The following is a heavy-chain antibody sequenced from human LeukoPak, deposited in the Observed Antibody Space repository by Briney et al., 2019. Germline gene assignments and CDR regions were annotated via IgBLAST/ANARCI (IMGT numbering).Heavy chain of an antibody. CDR1: GYTFTGYY. V-gene: IGHV1-2*02. CDR2: INPNSGGT. D-gene: IGHD6-13*01. J-gene: IGHJ3*02. CDR3: ATGGIAAAGPDAFDI. Sequence: ASVKVSCEASGYTFTGYYMHWMRQAPGQGLEWMGWINPNSGGTNYAQKFQGRVTMTRDTSISTAYMELSRLRSDDTAVYYCATGGIAAAGPDAFDIWGQGTMVTVSS.